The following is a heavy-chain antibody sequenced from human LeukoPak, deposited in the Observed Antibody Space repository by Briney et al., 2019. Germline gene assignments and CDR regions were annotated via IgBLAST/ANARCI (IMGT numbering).Heavy chain of an antibody. CDR1: GYTFTGYY. D-gene: IGHD2-2*01. CDR3: ARAYCCSTSCYYYYYGMDV. CDR2: INPNSGGT. Sequence: ASVKVSCKASGYTFTGYYMHWVRQAPGQGLEWMGWINPNSGGTNYAQKFQGRVTMTRDTSISTAYMELSRLRSDDTAVYYCARAYCCSTSCYYYYYGMDVWGQGTTVTVS. J-gene: IGHJ6*02. V-gene: IGHV1-2*02.